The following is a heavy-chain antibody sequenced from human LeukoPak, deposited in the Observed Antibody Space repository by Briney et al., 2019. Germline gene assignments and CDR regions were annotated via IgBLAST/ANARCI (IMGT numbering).Heavy chain of an antibody. D-gene: IGHD3-10*01. V-gene: IGHV4-59*08. CDR1: GGSISRYY. CDR3: ARLVKNYYGSGSSFFDY. J-gene: IGHJ4*02. Sequence: SETLSLTCTVSGGSISRYYWSWIRQPPGKGLGWIGYIYYSGSTNYNPSLKSRVTISVDTSKNQFSLKLSSVTAADTAVYYCARLVKNYYGSGSSFFDYWGQGTLVTVSS. CDR2: IYYSGST.